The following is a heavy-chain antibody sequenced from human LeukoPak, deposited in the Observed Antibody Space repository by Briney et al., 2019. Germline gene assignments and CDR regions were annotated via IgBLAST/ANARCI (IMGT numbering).Heavy chain of an antibody. Sequence: GGSLRLSCAASGFTFSSYAMSWVRQVPGKGLEWVSVISGGGGTTYYADSVKGRFTISRDNSKNTLYLQMNSLRAEDTAVYYCAKPGSSHYFDYWGQGTLVTVSS. V-gene: IGHV3-23*01. CDR3: AKPGSSHYFDY. CDR2: ISGGGGTT. D-gene: IGHD6-13*01. CDR1: GFTFSSYA. J-gene: IGHJ4*02.